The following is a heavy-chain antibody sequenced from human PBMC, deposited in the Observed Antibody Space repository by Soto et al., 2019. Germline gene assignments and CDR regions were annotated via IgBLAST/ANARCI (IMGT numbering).Heavy chain of an antibody. V-gene: IGHV3-23*01. J-gene: IGHJ5*02. CDR1: GFSFSTYA. CDR2: FNGKGGGT. CDR3: AKDNSLHWFEP. Sequence: EVQLLESGGGLVQPGGSLRLACATSGFSFSTYAMTWVRQAPGKGLEWVSTFNGKGGGTYYADSVKGRFTICRDNSKNTLYLQMDSLRAEDTATYYCAKDNSLHWFEPLGQVTLVTVSS. D-gene: IGHD2-15*01.